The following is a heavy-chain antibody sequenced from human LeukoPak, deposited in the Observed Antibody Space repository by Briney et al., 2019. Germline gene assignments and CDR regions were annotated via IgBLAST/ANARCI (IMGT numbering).Heavy chain of an antibody. CDR2: ISSSNYYI. CDR1: GFTFSSYT. CDR3: AKDGDTMSGTYYYDMDV. J-gene: IGHJ6*03. D-gene: IGHD1-26*01. Sequence: KAGGSLRLPCAASGFTFSSYTMNWVRQAPGKGLEWVSSISSSNYYIYYADSVKGRFTISRDNAKNSLYLQMNSLRAEDTAVYYCAKDGDTMSGTYYYDMDVWGKGTTVTIS. V-gene: IGHV3-21*01.